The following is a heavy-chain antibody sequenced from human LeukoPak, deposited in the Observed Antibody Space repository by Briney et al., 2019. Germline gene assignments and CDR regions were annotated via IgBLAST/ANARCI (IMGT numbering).Heavy chain of an antibody. CDR2: IYYSGST. CDR3: ARLAGGGDYFDY. V-gene: IGHV4-39*01. D-gene: IGHD3-10*01. Sequence: LETLSLTCTVSGGSISSSSYYWGWIRQPPGKGLEWIGSIYYSGSTYYNPSLKSRVTISVDTSKNQFSLKLSSVTAADTAVYYCARLAGGGDYFDYWGQGTLVTVSS. J-gene: IGHJ4*02. CDR1: GGSISSSSYY.